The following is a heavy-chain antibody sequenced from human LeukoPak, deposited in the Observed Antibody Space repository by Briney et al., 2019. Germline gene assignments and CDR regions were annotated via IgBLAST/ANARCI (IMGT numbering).Heavy chain of an antibody. J-gene: IGHJ5*02. CDR1: GDSVSSNSAA. Sequence: SQTLSLTCAISGDSVSSNSAAWNWIRQSPSRGLEWLGRTYYRSKWYNDYAVSVKSRITINPDTSKNQFSLQLNPVTPEDTAVYYCARGSRITMVRGVIGNWFDPWGQGTLVTVSS. V-gene: IGHV6-1*01. CDR2: TYYRSKWYN. CDR3: ARGSRITMVRGVIGNWFDP. D-gene: IGHD3-10*01.